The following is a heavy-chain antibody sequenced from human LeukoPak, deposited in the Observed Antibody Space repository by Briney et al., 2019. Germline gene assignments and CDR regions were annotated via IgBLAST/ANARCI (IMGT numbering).Heavy chain of an antibody. J-gene: IGHJ2*01. CDR3: ARVGSGNFDL. CDR1: GGSITSYY. CDR2: ISDGGST. V-gene: IGHV4-59*01. D-gene: IGHD3-10*01. Sequence: SETLSLTCSVSGGSITSYYWTWIRQPPGKGLEWIGYISDGGSTNYNASLKSRVSISIDTSKNQFSLKLSSVTAADTAVYYCARVGSGNFDLWGRGTLVTVSS.